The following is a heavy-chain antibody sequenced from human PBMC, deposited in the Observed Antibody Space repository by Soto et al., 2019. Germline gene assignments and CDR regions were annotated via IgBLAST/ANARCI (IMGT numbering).Heavy chain of an antibody. CDR1: GFTFSNYG. V-gene: IGHV3-23*01. Sequence: GGSLRLSCAASGFTFSNYGMTWVRQAPGEGLGWVSAISGSGGDTYYADSVKGRFTISRDNSKNTLYLQMNSLRAEDTAVYYCAKASGFPYSGSYCDYWGQGTLVTVYS. CDR3: AKASGFPYSGSYCDY. J-gene: IGHJ4*02. D-gene: IGHD1-26*01. CDR2: ISGSGGDT.